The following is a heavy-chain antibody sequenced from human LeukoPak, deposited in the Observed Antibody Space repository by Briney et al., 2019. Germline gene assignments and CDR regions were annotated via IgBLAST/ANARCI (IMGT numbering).Heavy chain of an antibody. Sequence: SETLSLTCTVSGVSISSYYWSWIRQPPGKGLEWIGYIYYSGSTNYNPSLKSRVTISVDTSKNQFSLKLSSVTAADTAVYYCAREGVGSSSWYGDDAFDIWGQGTMVTVSS. CDR3: AREGVGSSSWYGDDAFDI. CDR1: GVSISSYY. D-gene: IGHD6-13*01. V-gene: IGHV4-59*01. J-gene: IGHJ3*02. CDR2: IYYSGST.